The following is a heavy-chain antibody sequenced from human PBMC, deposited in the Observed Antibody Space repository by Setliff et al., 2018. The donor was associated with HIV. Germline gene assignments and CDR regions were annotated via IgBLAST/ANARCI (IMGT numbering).Heavy chain of an antibody. Sequence: ASVKVSCKASGYTFTDYYIHWVRQAPGQGLEWMGWINPNTGNPTYAQGFTGRFVFSLDTSVSTAYLQISSLEAQDTGVYYCARRSHSVGTSWPFDHWGQGTQVTVSS. CDR2: INPNTGNP. V-gene: IGHV7-4-1*02. CDR3: ARRSHSVGTSWPFDH. CDR1: GYTFTDYY. J-gene: IGHJ4*02. D-gene: IGHD6-13*01.